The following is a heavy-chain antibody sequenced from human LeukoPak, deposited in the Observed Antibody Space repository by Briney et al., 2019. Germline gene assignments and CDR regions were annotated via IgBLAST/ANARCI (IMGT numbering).Heavy chain of an antibody. CDR3: ARDADYYDSSGYDY. V-gene: IGHV4-4*07. CDR2: IYSSGST. CDR1: GGSISTY. J-gene: IGHJ4*02. Sequence: SETLSLTCTVSGGSISTYWSSIRQPAGKGLEWIGRIYSSGSTNYNPSLKSRVTMSVDTSKNQFSLKLSSVTAADTAVYYCARDADYYDSSGYDYWGQGTLVTVSS. D-gene: IGHD3-22*01.